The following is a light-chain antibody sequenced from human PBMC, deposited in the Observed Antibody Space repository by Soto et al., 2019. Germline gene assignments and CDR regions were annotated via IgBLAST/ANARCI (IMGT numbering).Light chain of an antibody. V-gene: IGLV2-14*01. CDR3: SSYTSSSNYV. Sequence: QSALTQPASVSGSPGQSITISCTGTSSDVGGYNYASWYQQHPGKAPKLMIYEVSNRPSGVSNRFSGSKSGNTASLTISGLQAEDEADYSCSSYTSSSNYVFGTGTKVTV. J-gene: IGLJ1*01. CDR2: EVS. CDR1: SSDVGGYNY.